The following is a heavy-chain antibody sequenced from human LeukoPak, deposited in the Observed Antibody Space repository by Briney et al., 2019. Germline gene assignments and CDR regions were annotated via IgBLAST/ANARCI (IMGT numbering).Heavy chain of an antibody. CDR2: IYPADSDT. CDR3: ARSRYCGGDCYSRDFVY. D-gene: IGHD2-21*02. V-gene: IGHV5-51*01. J-gene: IGHJ4*02. CDR1: GYSFISYW. Sequence: GESLKISCKGSGYSFISYWIGWVRQMPGKGLEWMGIIYPADSDTRYSPSFQGQVTISADKSINTAYLQWSSLKASDTAMYYCARSRYCGGDCYSRDFVYWGQGTLVTVSS.